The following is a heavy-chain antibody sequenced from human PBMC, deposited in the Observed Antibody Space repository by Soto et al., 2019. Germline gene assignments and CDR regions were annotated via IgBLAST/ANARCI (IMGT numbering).Heavy chain of an antibody. V-gene: IGHV3-23*01. CDR3: AKRRGEGYCDR. J-gene: IGHJ2*01. Sequence: PGGSLRLSCAASGFTFSNFVMSWVRRAPGKGLEWVSAIGGTSGSTYYADSVKGRFTISRDNSKNTLSLQMSSLRAEDTAIYYCAKRRGEGYCDRWGRGSLVTVCS. CDR1: GFTFSNFV. CDR2: IGGTSGST. D-gene: IGHD3-10*01.